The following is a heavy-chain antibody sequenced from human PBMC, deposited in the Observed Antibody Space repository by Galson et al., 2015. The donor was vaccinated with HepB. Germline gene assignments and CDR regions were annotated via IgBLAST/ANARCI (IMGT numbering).Heavy chain of an antibody. CDR1: GFTFSSYS. V-gene: IGHV3-21*01. CDR3: ARGSGSYKGLAGGDY. D-gene: IGHD1-26*01. Sequence: SLRLSCAVSGFTFSSYSMNWVRQAPGKGLEWVSSISSSSSYIYYADSVKGRFTISRDNAKNSLYLQMNSLRAEDTAVYYCARGSGSYKGLAGGDYWGQGTLVTVSS. J-gene: IGHJ4*02. CDR2: ISSSSSYI.